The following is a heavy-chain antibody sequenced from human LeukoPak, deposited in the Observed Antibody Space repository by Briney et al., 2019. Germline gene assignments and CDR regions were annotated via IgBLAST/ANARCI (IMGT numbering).Heavy chain of an antibody. CDR1: GYTFTGYY. CDR2: INPNSGGT. V-gene: IGHV1-2*02. CDR3: ARAPAQLRFLESRRYYGPVLGY. J-gene: IGHJ4*02. Sequence: ASVKVSCKASGYTFTGYYMHWVRQAPGQGLEWMGWINPNSGGTNYAQKFQGRVTMTRDTSISTAYMELSRLRSDDTAVYYCARAPAQLRFLESRRYYGPVLGYWGQGTLVTVPS. D-gene: IGHD3-3*01.